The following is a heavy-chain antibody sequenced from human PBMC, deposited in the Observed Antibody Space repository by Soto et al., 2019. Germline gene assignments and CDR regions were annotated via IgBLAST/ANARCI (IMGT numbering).Heavy chain of an antibody. D-gene: IGHD2-15*01. J-gene: IGHJ6*03. CDR3: ARDRVDIVVVVDYYYMDV. CDR2: ISSSSSTI. CDR1: GFTFSSYS. V-gene: IGHV3-48*01. Sequence: GGSLRLSCAASGFTFSSYSMNWVRQAPGKGLEWVSYISSSSSTIYYADSVKGRFTISRDNAKNSLYLQMNSLRAEETAVYYCARDRVDIVVVVDYYYMDVWGKGTTVTVSS.